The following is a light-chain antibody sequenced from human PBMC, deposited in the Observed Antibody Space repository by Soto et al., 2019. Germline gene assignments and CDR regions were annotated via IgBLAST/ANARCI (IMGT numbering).Light chain of an antibody. CDR2: EDN. J-gene: IGLJ3*02. CDR1: SGSIASNY. V-gene: IGLV6-57*04. Sequence: FMLTQPHSVSESPGKTVTISCTRSSGSIASNYVQWYQQRPGSAPTTVIYEDNQRPSGVPDRFSGSIDSFSNSASLTISGLKTEDEADYYCQSYDSSRWVFGGGTKLTVL. CDR3: QSYDSSRWV.